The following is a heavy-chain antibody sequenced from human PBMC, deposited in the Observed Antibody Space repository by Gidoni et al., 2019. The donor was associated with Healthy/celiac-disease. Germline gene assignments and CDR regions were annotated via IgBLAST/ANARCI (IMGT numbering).Heavy chain of an antibody. J-gene: IGHJ6*02. CDR2: IYHSGST. CDR1: GYSFSSGYY. Sequence: QVQLQESGPGLVKPSETLSLTCTVSGYSFSSGYYWGWIRQPPGKGLEWIGSIYHSGSTYYNPSLKSRVTISVDTSKNQFSLKLSSVTAADTAVYYCARENRVYYYYYYGMDVWGQGTTVTVSS. D-gene: IGHD6-13*01. CDR3: ARENRVYYYYYYGMDV. V-gene: IGHV4-38-2*02.